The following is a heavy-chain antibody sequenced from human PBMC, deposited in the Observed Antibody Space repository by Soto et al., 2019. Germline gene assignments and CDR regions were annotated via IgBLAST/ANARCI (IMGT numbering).Heavy chain of an antibody. CDR2: IRGNGGST. J-gene: IGHJ3*02. V-gene: IGHV3-23*01. D-gene: IGHD3-22*01. CDR3: AKPDSSGYFGAFDI. Sequence: GGSLRLSCAASGFTFSSYGMNWVRQAPGKGLEWVSVIRGNGGSTYYADSVKGRFTISRDNSKNTLYLQMNSLRAEDTAVYYCAKPDSSGYFGAFDIWGQGTMVTVSS. CDR1: GFTFSSYG.